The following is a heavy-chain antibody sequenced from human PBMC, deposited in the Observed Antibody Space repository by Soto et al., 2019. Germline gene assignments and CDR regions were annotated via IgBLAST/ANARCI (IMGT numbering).Heavy chain of an antibody. CDR2: MNHNSGNT. J-gene: IGHJ4*02. V-gene: IGHV1-8*01. CDR3: ARGIRYFDWPDYFDY. D-gene: IGHD3-9*01. CDR1: GYTFTSYD. Sequence: QVQLVQSGAAVKKPGASVKVSCKASGYTFTSYDINWVRQATGQGLEWMGWMNHNSGNTGYVQKFKGRVTMTRNTSISTAYMELSSLRSEDTAVYYCARGIRYFDWPDYFDYWGQGTLVTVSS.